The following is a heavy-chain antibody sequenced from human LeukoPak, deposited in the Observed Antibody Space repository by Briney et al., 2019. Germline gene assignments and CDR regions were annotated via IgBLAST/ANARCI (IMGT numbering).Heavy chain of an antibody. V-gene: IGHV3-66*01. J-gene: IGHJ4*02. Sequence: GGSLRLSCAASGFTFNSYWMSWVRQAPGKGLEWVSVIYNDDSASYADSVKGRFTISRDNSRNTLYLQMNSLRAEDTAVYYCARDRPGGSYLDFDYWGQGTLVTVSS. CDR3: ARDRPGGSYLDFDY. CDR2: IYNDDSA. D-gene: IGHD1-26*01. CDR1: GFTFNSYW.